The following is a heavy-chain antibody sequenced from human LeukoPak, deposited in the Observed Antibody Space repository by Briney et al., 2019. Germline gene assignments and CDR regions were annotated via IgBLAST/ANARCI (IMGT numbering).Heavy chain of an antibody. CDR3: ARPLGQGNEYGMDV. CDR1: GGSFSGYY. J-gene: IGHJ6*02. CDR2: INHSGST. D-gene: IGHD1-1*01. Sequence: PSETLSLTCAVHGGSFSGYYWSWIRQSPGKGLEWIGEINHSGSTNYNPSLKSRVTISVDTSKNQFSLKLTSVTAADTAVYYCARPLGQGNEYGMDVWGQGTTVTVSS. V-gene: IGHV4-34*01.